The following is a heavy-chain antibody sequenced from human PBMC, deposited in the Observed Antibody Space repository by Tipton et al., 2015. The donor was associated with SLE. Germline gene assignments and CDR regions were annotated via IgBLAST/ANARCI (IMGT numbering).Heavy chain of an antibody. CDR2: VNSSGRT. CDR1: GGSLSGYS. D-gene: IGHD6-19*01. V-gene: IGHV4-34*01. J-gene: IGHJ5*02. Sequence: TLSLTCVVSGGSLSGYSWSWIRQSPGKGLEWIGEVNSSGRTNSSPSLKSRVTMSVDTSKNQFSLSLRSVTAADTSLYFCARRIVARTLMPVAGYFDLWGPGALVTVSP. CDR3: ARRIVARTLMPVAGYFDL.